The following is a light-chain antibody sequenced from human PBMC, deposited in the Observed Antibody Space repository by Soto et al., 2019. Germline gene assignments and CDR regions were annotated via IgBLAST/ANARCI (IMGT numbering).Light chain of an antibody. Sequence: QCALTQPASVSGSPGQSITISCTATSSDVGGYNYVSWYQQHPGKVPKLMIYEVSNRPSGVSNRFSGSKSANTASLTISGLQAEDEADYYCSSYTSSSTVVFGGGTKLTVL. CDR3: SSYTSSSTVV. V-gene: IGLV2-14*01. CDR2: EVS. CDR1: SSDVGGYNY. J-gene: IGLJ3*02.